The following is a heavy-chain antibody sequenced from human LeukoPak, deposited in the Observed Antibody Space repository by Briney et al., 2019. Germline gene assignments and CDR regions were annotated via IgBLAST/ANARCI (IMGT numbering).Heavy chain of an antibody. J-gene: IGHJ3*02. CDR3: ARVPRDYDFWSGSSHAFDI. V-gene: IGHV4-39*07. Sequence: PSETLSLTCTVSGGSISSSSYYWGWIRQPPGKGLEWIGSIYYSGSTNYNPSLKSRVTISVDTSKNQFSLKLSSVTAADTAVYYCARVPRDYDFWSGSSHAFDIWGQGTMVTVSS. D-gene: IGHD3-3*01. CDR2: IYYSGST. CDR1: GGSISSSSYY.